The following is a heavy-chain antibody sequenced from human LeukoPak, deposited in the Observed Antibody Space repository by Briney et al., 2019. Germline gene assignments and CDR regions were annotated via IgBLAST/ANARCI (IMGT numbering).Heavy chain of an antibody. V-gene: IGHV4-34*01. Sequence: PSETLSLTCAVYGGSFSGYYWNWIRQPPGKGLEWIGEINHSGRTNYNPSLKSRVTISVDTSKKQFSLKLSSVTAADTAVYYCARGRSGYSSSWYPYYFDYWGQGTLVTVSS. CDR1: GGSFSGYY. CDR3: ARGRSGYSSSWYPYYFDY. J-gene: IGHJ4*02. D-gene: IGHD6-13*01. CDR2: INHSGRT.